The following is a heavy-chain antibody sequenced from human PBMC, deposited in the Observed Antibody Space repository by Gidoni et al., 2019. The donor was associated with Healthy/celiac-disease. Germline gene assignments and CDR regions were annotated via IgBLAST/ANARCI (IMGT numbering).Heavy chain of an antibody. CDR3: ARDRGYCSGGSCYPGNWFDP. CDR2: INPSGGST. J-gene: IGHJ5*02. Sequence: QVQLVQSGAEVTKPGASVKVSCKASGYTFTSYYMHWVRQAPGQWLEWMGIINPSGGSTSYAQKFQGRVTMTRDTSTSTVYMELSSLRSEDTAVYYCARDRGYCSGGSCYPGNWFDPWGQGTLVTVSS. D-gene: IGHD2-15*01. V-gene: IGHV1-46*01. CDR1: GYTFTSYY.